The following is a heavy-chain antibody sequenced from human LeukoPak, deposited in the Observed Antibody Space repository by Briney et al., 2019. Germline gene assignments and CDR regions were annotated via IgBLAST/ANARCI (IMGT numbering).Heavy chain of an antibody. J-gene: IGHJ3*02. CDR3: ARGHNTATSGTRAFDI. CDR2: IYSGGGI. V-gene: IGHV3-53*01. Sequence: GGPLTLSCAASEFIVSSNYMNWVRQAPGKGLEWVSVIYSGGGIYYAHSVKGRFTISRDISKNMLYLQMNSLRADDTAVYYCARGHNTATSGTRAFDIWGQGTMVTVSS. D-gene: IGHD5-18*01. CDR1: EFIVSSNY.